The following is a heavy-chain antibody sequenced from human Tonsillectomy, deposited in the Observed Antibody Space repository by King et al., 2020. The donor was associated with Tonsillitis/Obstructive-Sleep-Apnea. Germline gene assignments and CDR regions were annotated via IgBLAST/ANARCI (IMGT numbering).Heavy chain of an antibody. D-gene: IGHD2-2*01. CDR2: INPSGGST. CDR1: GYTFTTYY. J-gene: IGHJ5*02. V-gene: IGHV1-46*01. CDR3: ARLGYCSGTSCYNWFDP. Sequence: VQLVESGAEVMQPGASVKVSCKASGYTFTTYYIHWVRQAPGQGLEWLGIINPSGGSTTYAQKFQGRITMTRDTSTSTVYMEVSSLRFEDTAVYYWARLGYCSGTSCYNWFDPWGQGTLVTVSS.